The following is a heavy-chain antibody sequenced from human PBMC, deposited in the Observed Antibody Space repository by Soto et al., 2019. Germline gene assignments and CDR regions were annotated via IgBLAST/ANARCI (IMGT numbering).Heavy chain of an antibody. J-gene: IGHJ6*03. V-gene: IGHV1-2*04. CDR2: INPNSGGT. CDR1: GYTFTGYY. Sequence: ASVKVSCKASGYTFTGYYMHWVRQAPGQGLEWMGWINPNSGGTNYAQKFQGWVTMTRDTSISTAYMELSRLRSDDTAVYYCARSGGYSSSPYYYYYYMDVWGKGTTVTVSS. CDR3: ARSGGYSSSPYYYYYYMDV. D-gene: IGHD6-6*01.